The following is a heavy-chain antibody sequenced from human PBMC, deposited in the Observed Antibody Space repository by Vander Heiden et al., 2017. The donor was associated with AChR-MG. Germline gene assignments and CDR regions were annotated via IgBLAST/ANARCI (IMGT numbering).Heavy chain of an antibody. CDR2: ISYDGSKR. J-gene: IGHJ4*02. D-gene: IGHD3-16*01. CDR1: GFTFKYYG. CDR3: AKASPGGDNYDYLWGTDDY. V-gene: IGHV3-30*18. Sequence: QVQLVESGGGVVQPGRSLRLSCAASGFTFKYYGLHGVRQAPGKGLEWVAVISYDGSKRFYADSVKGRFSISRDNSKNTLSLQMSGLRAEDTAVYYCAKASPGGDNYDYLWGTDDYWGQGTLVTVSS.